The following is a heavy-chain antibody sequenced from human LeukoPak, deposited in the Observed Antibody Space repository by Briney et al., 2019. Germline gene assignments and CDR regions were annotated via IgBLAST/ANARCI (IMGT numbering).Heavy chain of an antibody. J-gene: IGHJ4*02. D-gene: IGHD1-14*01. V-gene: IGHV4-59*01. Sequence: SETLSLTCTVSGGSISSYYWSWIRQPPGKGLEWIGYIYYSGSTNYNPSLKSRVTISVDTSKNQFSLKLSSVTAADTAVYYWARGAGKRKPLDYWGQGTLVTVSS. CDR1: GGSISSYY. CDR3: ARGAGKRKPLDY. CDR2: IYYSGST.